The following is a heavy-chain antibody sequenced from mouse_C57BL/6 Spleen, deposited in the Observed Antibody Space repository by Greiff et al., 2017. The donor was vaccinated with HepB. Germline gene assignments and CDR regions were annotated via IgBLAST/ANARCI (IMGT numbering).Heavy chain of an antibody. CDR2: SNPNNGGT. Sequence: EVQLQQSGPELVKPGASVKISCKASGYTFTDYYMNWVKQSHGKSLEWIGDSNPNNGGTSYNQKFKGKGTLTVDKSSSTAYMELRSLTSEDSAVYYFARAELRGDAMDYWGQGTSVTVSS. CDR1: GYTFTDYY. D-gene: IGHD1-1*01. J-gene: IGHJ4*01. V-gene: IGHV1-26*01. CDR3: ARAELRGDAMDY.